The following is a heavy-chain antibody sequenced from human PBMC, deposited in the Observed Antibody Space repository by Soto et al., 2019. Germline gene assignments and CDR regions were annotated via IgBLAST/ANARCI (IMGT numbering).Heavy chain of an antibody. CDR2: IYYSGTT. V-gene: IGHV4-31*03. D-gene: IGHD2-8*01. CDR3: ARRALPQCINGVCYKDGFWDY. CDR1: GGSVSSGCYY. J-gene: IGHJ4*02. Sequence: SETLSLTCTVSGGSVSSGCYYWSWIRQHPGTGLEWIGYIYYSGTTYFNPSLKSRASISLDTSKNEFSLKLTSVTAADTAVYYCARRALPQCINGVCYKDGFWDYWGQGALVTVS.